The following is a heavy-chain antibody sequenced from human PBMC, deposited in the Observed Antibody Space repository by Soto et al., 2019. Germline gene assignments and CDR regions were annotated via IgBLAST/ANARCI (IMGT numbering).Heavy chain of an antibody. Sequence: QITLKESGPTLVKHTQTLTLTCTFSGFSLSTSGVGVGWIRQPPGKALEWLALIYWDDDKRYSPSLKSRLTITKDTSKNQVVLTMTHMDPVDTATYYCAHRGGYCSGGSCYSGWFAPWGQATLVTVSS. CDR3: AHRGGYCSGGSCYSGWFAP. CDR2: IYWDDDK. J-gene: IGHJ5*02. V-gene: IGHV2-5*02. D-gene: IGHD2-15*01. CDR1: GFSLSTSGVG.